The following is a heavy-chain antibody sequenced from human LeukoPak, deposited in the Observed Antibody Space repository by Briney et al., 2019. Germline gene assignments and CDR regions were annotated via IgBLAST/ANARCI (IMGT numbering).Heavy chain of an antibody. Sequence: AGGSLRLSCAASGFTFSSYGMHWFRQAPGKGLEWVAFIRYDGSNKYYADSVKGRFTISRDNSKNTLYLQMNSLRTEDTAVYYCAKVGEKIVGATRNAFDIWGQGTMVTVSS. CDR1: GFTFSSYG. CDR3: AKVGEKIVGATRNAFDI. V-gene: IGHV3-30*02. J-gene: IGHJ3*02. D-gene: IGHD1-26*01. CDR2: IRYDGSNK.